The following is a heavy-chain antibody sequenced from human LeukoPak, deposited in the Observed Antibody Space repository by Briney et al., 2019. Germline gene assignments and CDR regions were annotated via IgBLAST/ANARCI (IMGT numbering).Heavy chain of an antibody. CDR1: GGSISSYY. Sequence: PSETLSLTCTVSGGSISSYYWSWIRQPPGKGLEWIGYIYYSGSTNYNPSLKSRVTISVDTSKNQFSLKLSSVTAADTAVYYCARVSGQLLWFGERPNYYFDYWGQGTLVTVSS. J-gene: IGHJ4*02. D-gene: IGHD3-10*01. V-gene: IGHV4-59*01. CDR3: ARVSGQLLWFGERPNYYFDY. CDR2: IYYSGST.